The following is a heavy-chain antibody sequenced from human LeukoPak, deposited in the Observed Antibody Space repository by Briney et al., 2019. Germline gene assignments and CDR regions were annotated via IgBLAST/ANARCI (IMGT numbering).Heavy chain of an antibody. CDR2: ISYDGSNK. V-gene: IGHV3-30*14. D-gene: IGHD6-13*01. CDR1: GFTFSSYA. J-gene: IGHJ4*02. Sequence: PGGSLRLSCAASGFTFSSYAMHWVRQAPGKGLEWVAVISYDGSNKYYADSVKGRFTISRDNSKNTLYLQMGSLRAEDMAVYYCARGDKQQLPTFDYWGQGTLVTVSS. CDR3: ARGDKQQLPTFDY.